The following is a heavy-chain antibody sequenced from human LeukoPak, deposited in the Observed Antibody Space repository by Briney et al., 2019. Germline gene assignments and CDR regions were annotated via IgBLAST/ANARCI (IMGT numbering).Heavy chain of an antibody. V-gene: IGHV4-4*02. Sequence: SETPSLTCAVSGGSISSNNWWTWVRQAPGKGLEWIGEIYHYGTTNYNPSLKGRVTISVDKSKNQFSLKFNSVTAADTAVYYCARGPSLGAHLDYWGQGTLVTVSS. D-gene: IGHD1-26*01. CDR2: IYHYGTT. J-gene: IGHJ4*02. CDR3: ARGPSLGAHLDY. CDR1: GGSISSNNW.